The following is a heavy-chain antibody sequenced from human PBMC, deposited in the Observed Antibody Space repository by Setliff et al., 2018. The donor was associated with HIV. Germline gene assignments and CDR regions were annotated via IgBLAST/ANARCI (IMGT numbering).Heavy chain of an antibody. J-gene: IGHJ4*02. D-gene: IGHD4-4*01. CDR2: ISNGGSAK. CDR3: ARDRWADSNYYFDS. CDR1: GFIFDDYA. Sequence: GGSLRLSCITSGFIFDDYAMHWVRQAPGKGLEWISYISNGGSAKYYTDSVEGRFTVSRDNAKNLLYLQMDSLKGEDTALYYCARDRWADSNYYFDSWGQGTLVTVSS. V-gene: IGHV3-48*04.